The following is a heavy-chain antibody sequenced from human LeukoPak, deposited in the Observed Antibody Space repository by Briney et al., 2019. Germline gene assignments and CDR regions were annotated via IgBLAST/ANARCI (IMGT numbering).Heavy chain of an antibody. Sequence: ASVKVSCKASGYTFTSYDINWVRQATGQGLEWMGWMNPNSGNTGYAQKFQGRVTITRNTSISTAYMELSSLRSEDTAVYYCARDPQGGSSLDYWGRGPLVTVSS. D-gene: IGHD6-13*01. V-gene: IGHV1-8*03. CDR2: MNPNSGNT. CDR1: GYTFTSYD. CDR3: ARDPQGGSSLDY. J-gene: IGHJ4*02.